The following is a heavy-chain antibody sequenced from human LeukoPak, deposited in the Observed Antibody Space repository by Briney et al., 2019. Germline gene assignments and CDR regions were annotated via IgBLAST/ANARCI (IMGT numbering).Heavy chain of an antibody. D-gene: IGHD6-19*01. J-gene: IGHJ4*02. V-gene: IGHV1-18*01. CDR3: ARGLGIAVAGTSGY. Sequence: GASVKVSCKASGYTFTSYGISWVRQAPGQGLEWMGWISAYNGNTNYAQKLQGRVTITRDTSASTAYMELSSLRSEDTAVYYCARGLGIAVAGTSGYWGQGTLVTVSP. CDR1: GYTFTSYG. CDR2: ISAYNGNT.